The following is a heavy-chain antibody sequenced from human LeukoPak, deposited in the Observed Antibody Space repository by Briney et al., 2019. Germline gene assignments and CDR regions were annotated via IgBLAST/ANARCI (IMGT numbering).Heavy chain of an antibody. V-gene: IGHV4-4*07. CDR1: GGSISSYY. CDR3: ARDPGIGVFDY. D-gene: IGHD3-3*01. Sequence: SETLSLTCSVSGGSISSYYWSWIRQPAGKGLEWIGRIYTSGSTNYNPSLKSRVTISVDKSKNQFSLKLSSVTAADTAVYYCARDPGIGVFDYWGQGTLVTVSS. J-gene: IGHJ4*02. CDR2: IYTSGST.